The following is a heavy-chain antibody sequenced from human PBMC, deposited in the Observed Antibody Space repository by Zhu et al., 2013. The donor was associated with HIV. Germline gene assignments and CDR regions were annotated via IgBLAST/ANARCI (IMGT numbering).Heavy chain of an antibody. CDR2: INPSGAST. J-gene: IGHJ3*02. CDR1: GYIFTSYY. Sequence: QVQLVQSGAEVKKPGASVKVSCKASGYIFTSYYMHWVRQAPGQGLEWMGIINPSGASTTYAQKFRGRVTMTRDTSTSTVYMELSSLRSEDTAVYYCARDWGSEDAFDIWGQGTLVIVSS. V-gene: IGHV1-46*01. CDR3: ARDWGSEDAFDI. D-gene: IGHD7-27*01.